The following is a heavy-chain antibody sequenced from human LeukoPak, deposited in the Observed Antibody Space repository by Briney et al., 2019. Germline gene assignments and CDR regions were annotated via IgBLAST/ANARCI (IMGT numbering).Heavy chain of an antibody. D-gene: IGHD3-10*01. V-gene: IGHV3-48*02. CDR1: VFTFSSYS. CDR3: ARVVRGVIDY. CDR2: ISTTSNTI. Sequence: HPGGSLRLSCAASVFTFSSYSMNWVRQPPGKGLEWVSHISTTSNTIFYADSVKGRFTISRDNAENSLYLQMNSLRDEDTAVYYCARVVRGVIDYWGQGTLVTVSS. J-gene: IGHJ4*02.